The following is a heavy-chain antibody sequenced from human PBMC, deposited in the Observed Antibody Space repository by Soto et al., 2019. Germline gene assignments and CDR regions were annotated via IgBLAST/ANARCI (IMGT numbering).Heavy chain of an antibody. Sequence: PSETLSLTCTVSGGSISNYYWSWIRQPPGKGLEWIGYIYYSGSINYNPSLKSRVTISEDTSKNQFSLKMSSVTAADTAVYYCAREIAVDGTHYFDYWGQGTLVTVSS. V-gene: IGHV4-59*01. CDR1: GGSISNYY. D-gene: IGHD6-19*01. CDR3: AREIAVDGTHYFDY. J-gene: IGHJ4*02. CDR2: IYYSGSI.